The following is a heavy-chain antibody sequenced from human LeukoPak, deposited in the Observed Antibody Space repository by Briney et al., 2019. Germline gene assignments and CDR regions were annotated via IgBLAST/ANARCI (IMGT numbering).Heavy chain of an antibody. Sequence: SETLSLTCTVSGDSFSSLSWWNGVRHPPGKGQEGTGEIYHTGRTNYNPSLKGRVSLSVDRSKNQFSLSLSSVTAADTAVYYCTNSRAGSYTSGSYSTLDHWGRGILVTVSS. V-gene: IGHV4-4*02. CDR3: TNSRAGSYTSGSYSTLDH. J-gene: IGHJ4*02. CDR2: IYHTGRT. CDR1: GDSFSSLSW. D-gene: IGHD6-19*01.